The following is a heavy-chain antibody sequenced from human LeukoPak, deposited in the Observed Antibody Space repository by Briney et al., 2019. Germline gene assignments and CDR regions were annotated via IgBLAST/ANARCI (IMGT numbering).Heavy chain of an antibody. CDR1: GFTFSSYG. J-gene: IGHJ4*02. D-gene: IGHD6-19*01. V-gene: IGHV3-33*01. CDR3: AMSSGWLYDY. Sequence: GGSLRLSCAASGFTFSSYGMHWVRQAPGKGLEWVAVIWYDGSNKYYADSVKGRFTISRDNSKNTLYLQMNSLRAGDTAVYYCAMSSGWLYDYWGQGTLVTVSS. CDR2: IWYDGSNK.